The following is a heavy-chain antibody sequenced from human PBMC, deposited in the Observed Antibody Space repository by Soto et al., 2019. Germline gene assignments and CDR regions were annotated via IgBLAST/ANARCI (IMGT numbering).Heavy chain of an antibody. CDR3: ASGAAMAHSYYYYGMDG. V-gene: IGHV4-39*01. J-gene: IGHJ6*02. Sequence: PSETLSLTCTVSGGSISSSSYYWGWIRQPPGKGLEWIGSIYYSGSTYYNPSLKSRVTISVDTSKNQFSLKLSSVTAADTAVYYCASGAAMAHSYYYYGMDGWGQGTTVTVSS. CDR2: IYYSGST. CDR1: GGSISSSSYY. D-gene: IGHD5-18*01.